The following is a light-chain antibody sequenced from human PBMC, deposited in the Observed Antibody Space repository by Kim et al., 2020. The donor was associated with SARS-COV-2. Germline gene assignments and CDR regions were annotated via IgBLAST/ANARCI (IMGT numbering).Light chain of an antibody. CDR1: SANSGSNT. Sequence: GQRVASSRSGSSANSGSNTVNWYHQRPGTAPKLLIHTNNDRPSGVPDRFSGSKSGTSASLAISGLQSEDEADYSCAAWDDSLNDYVFGTGTKVTVL. CDR3: AAWDDSLNDYV. J-gene: IGLJ1*01. V-gene: IGLV1-44*01. CDR2: TNN.